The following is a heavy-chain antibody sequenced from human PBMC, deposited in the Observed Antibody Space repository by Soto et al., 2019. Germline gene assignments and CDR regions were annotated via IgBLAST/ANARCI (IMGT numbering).Heavy chain of an antibody. D-gene: IGHD1-26*01. CDR2: ISYDGSNK. V-gene: IGHV3-30-3*01. Sequence: PGGSLRLSCAASGFTFSSYAMHWVRQAPGKGLEWVAVISYDGSNKYYADSVKGRSTISRDNSKNTLYLQVNSLRAEDTAVYYCAKDLYSGSSHPDYWGQGTLVTVSS. CDR3: AKDLYSGSSHPDY. CDR1: GFTFSSYA. J-gene: IGHJ4*02.